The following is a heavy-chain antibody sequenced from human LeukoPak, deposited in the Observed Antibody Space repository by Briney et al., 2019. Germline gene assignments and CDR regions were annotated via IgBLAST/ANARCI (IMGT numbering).Heavy chain of an antibody. D-gene: IGHD3-10*01. CDR3: ARSGYGSGSYFDY. Sequence: ASVKVSCKASGYTFTGYYMHWVRQAPGQGLEWMGWISAYNGNRNYAQKLQGRVTMTTDTSTSTAYMELRSLRSDDTAVYYCARSGYGSGSYFDYWGQGTLVTVSS. V-gene: IGHV1-18*04. CDR1: GYTFTGYY. J-gene: IGHJ4*02. CDR2: ISAYNGNR.